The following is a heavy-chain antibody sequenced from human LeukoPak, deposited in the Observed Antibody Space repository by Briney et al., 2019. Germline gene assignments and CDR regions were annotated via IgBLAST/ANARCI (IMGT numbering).Heavy chain of an antibody. V-gene: IGHV3-11*01. CDR2: ISSSGSTI. D-gene: IGHD6-19*01. J-gene: IGHJ4*02. Sequence: GGSLRLSCAASGFTFSDYYMSWIRQAPGKGLEWVSYISSSGSTIYYADSVKGRFTISRDNSKNTLYLQMNSLRAEDTAIYCCAKRSAESSGYFDYWGQGTLVTVSS. CDR3: AKRSAESSGYFDY. CDR1: GFTFSDYY.